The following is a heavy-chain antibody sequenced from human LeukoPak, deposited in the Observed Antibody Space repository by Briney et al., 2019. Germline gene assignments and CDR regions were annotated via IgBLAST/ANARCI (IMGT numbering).Heavy chain of an antibody. V-gene: IGHV3-23*01. J-gene: IGHJ5*02. CDR1: GFTFSNYA. Sequence: GGSLRPSCAASGFTFSNYAMTWVRQAPGKGLGWGSGISPGGGSTNFAASVRGRFTLSTDNSKNKLYLQMNSLRAEDAAIYYCAKDWGSGSGFDPWGQGTLVTASS. D-gene: IGHD3-10*01. CDR2: ISPGGGST. CDR3: AKDWGSGSGFDP.